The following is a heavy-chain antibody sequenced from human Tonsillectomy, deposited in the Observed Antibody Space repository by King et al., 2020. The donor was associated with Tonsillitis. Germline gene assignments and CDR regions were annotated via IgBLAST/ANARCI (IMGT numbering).Heavy chain of an antibody. D-gene: IGHD1-1*01. CDR2: INHSGST. CDR1: GGSFSGYY. CDR3: ARGRIHKGTYPRRDAFDI. J-gene: IGHJ3*02. V-gene: IGHV4-34*01. Sequence: VQLQQWGAGLLKPSETLSLTCAVYGGSFSGYYWSWIRQPPGKGLEWIGEINHSGSTNYNPSLKSRVTISVDTSKNQFSLKLSSVTAADTAVYYCARGRIHKGTYPRRDAFDIWGQGTMVTVSS.